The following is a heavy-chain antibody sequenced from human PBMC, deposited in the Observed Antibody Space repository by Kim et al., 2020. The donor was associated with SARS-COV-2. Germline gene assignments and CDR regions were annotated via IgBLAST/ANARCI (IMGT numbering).Heavy chain of an antibody. J-gene: IGHJ4*02. CDR2: IYYSGST. CDR3: ARHRGSSWSAPFDY. Sequence: SETLSLTCTVSGGSISSSSYYWGWIRQPPGKGLEWIGSIYYSGSTYYNRSLKSRVTISVDTSKNQFSLKLSSVTAADTAVYYCARHRGSSWSAPFDYWGQGTLVTVSS. V-gene: IGHV4-39*01. CDR1: GGSISSSSYY. D-gene: IGHD6-13*01.